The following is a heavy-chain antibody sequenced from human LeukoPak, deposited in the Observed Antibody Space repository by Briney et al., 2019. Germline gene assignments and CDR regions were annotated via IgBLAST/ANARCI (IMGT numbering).Heavy chain of an antibody. CDR2: ISSDGGIT. CDR1: GFSFSSHW. D-gene: IGHD1-20*01. V-gene: IGHV3-74*01. Sequence: PGGSLRLSCAASGFSFSSHWMHWVRQAPGKGLVWVSCISSDGGITGYADSVKGRFTISRDNTRNTLYLEMTSLRAEDTAVYYCARPIIGTTSGWFDPWGQGTLVPVS. J-gene: IGHJ5*02. CDR3: ARPIIGTTSGWFDP.